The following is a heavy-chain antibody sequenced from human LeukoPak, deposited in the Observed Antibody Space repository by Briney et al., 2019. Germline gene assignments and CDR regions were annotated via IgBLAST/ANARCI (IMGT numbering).Heavy chain of an antibody. CDR3: ARIVATIQTRVAWLAGYYYYMDV. D-gene: IGHD5-12*01. V-gene: IGHV4-59*01. J-gene: IGHJ6*03. CDR1: GGSISSYY. CDR2: IYYSGST. Sequence: PSETLSLTCTVSGGSISSYYWSWIRQPPGKGLVWIGYIYYSGSTNYNPSLKSRVTISVDTSKNQFSLKLSSVTAADTAVYYCARIVATIQTRVAWLAGYYYYMDVWGKGTTVTVSS.